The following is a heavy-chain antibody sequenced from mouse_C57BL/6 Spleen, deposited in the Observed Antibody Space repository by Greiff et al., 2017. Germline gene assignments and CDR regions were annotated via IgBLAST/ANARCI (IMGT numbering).Heavy chain of an antibody. CDR2: ISSGGSYT. J-gene: IGHJ4*01. CDR1: GFTFSSYG. Sequence: EVNVVESGGDLVKPGGSLKLSCAASGFTFSSYGMSWVRQTPDKRLEWVATISSGGSYTYYPDSVKGRFTISRDNAKNTLYLQMSSLKSEDTAMYYCARQIYYGNHYYAMDYWGQGTSVTVSS. D-gene: IGHD2-1*01. V-gene: IGHV5-6*01. CDR3: ARQIYYGNHYYAMDY.